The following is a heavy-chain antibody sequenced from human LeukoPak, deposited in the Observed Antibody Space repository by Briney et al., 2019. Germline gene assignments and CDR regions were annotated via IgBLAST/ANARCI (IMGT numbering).Heavy chain of an antibody. Sequence: GGSLRLSCAASGFSFSTYGTHWLRQAPGKGLEWVAFIRYDATHIPYADSVKGRFTISRDNSKNTLYLQMDSLRAEDTAVYYCSTEEQSSGTLFDYWGQGNLFPVSS. D-gene: IGHD3-22*01. CDR1: GFSFSTYG. J-gene: IGHJ4*02. CDR3: STEEQSSGTLFDY. V-gene: IGHV3-30*02. CDR2: IRYDATHI.